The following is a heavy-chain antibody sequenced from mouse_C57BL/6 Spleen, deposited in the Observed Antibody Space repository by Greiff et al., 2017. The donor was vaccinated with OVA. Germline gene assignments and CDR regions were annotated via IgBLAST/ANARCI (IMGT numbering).Heavy chain of an antibody. J-gene: IGHJ1*03. CDR3: AGYYGSSYRYFDV. V-gene: IGHV1-69*01. CDR2: IDPSDSYT. Sequence: VQLQQPGAELVMPGASVKLSCKASGYTFTSYWMHWVKQRPGQGLEWIGEIDPSDSYTNYNQKFKGKSTLTVDKSSNTAYMQLSSLTSEDSAVYYCAGYYGSSYRYFDVWGTGTTVTVSS. CDR1: GYTFTSYW. D-gene: IGHD1-1*01.